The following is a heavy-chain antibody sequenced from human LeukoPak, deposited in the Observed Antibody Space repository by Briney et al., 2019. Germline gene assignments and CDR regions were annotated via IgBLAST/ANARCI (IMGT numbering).Heavy chain of an antibody. CDR2: INPSGGST. Sequence: ASVKVSCKASGYTFTSYYMHWVRQAPGQGLEWMGIINPSGGSTSYAQKFQGRVTITADESTSTAYMELSSLRSEDTAVYYCARDSSNCSGGSCHILFDYWGQGTLVTVSS. CDR3: ARDSSNCSGGSCHILFDY. CDR1: GYTFTSYY. J-gene: IGHJ4*02. V-gene: IGHV1-46*01. D-gene: IGHD2-15*01.